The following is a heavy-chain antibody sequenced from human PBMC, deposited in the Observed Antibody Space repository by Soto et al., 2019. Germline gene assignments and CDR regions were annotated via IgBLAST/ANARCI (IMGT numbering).Heavy chain of an antibody. CDR2: ISGSGGST. J-gene: IGHJ4*02. CDR3: ARSTGYGAVAALGDYFDY. Sequence: GGSLRLSCAASGFTFSSYAMSWVRQAPGKGLEWVSAISGSGGSTYYADSVKGWFTISRDNSKNTLYLQMNSLRAEDTAVYYCARSTGYGAVAALGDYFDYWGQGTLVTVSS. CDR1: GFTFSSYA. V-gene: IGHV3-23*01. D-gene: IGHD6-19*01.